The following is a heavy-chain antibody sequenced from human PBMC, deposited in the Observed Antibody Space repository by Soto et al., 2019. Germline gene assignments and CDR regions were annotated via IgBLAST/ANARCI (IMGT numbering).Heavy chain of an antibody. Sequence: ASVKVSCKASGYTFTGYYMHWVRQAPGQGLEWMGWINPNSGGTNYAQKFQGWVTMTRDTSRSAAYMELSSLRSEDTALYYCARAVAVPADFDYWGQGTLVTVSS. CDR2: INPNSGGT. CDR3: ARAVAVPADFDY. D-gene: IGHD6-19*01. V-gene: IGHV1-2*04. J-gene: IGHJ4*02. CDR1: GYTFTGYY.